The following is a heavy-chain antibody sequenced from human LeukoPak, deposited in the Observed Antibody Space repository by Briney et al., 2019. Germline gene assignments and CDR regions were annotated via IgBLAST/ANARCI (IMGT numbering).Heavy chain of an antibody. CDR2: INAGNGNT. J-gene: IGHJ5*02. CDR1: GYTFTSYA. V-gene: IGHV1-3*01. CDR3: ARRITMVRGVMGGWFDP. Sequence: ASVKVSCKASGYTFTSYAMHWVRQAPGQRLEWMGWINAGNGNTKYSQKFQGRVTITRDTSASTAYMELSSLRSEDTAVYYRARRITMVRGVMGGWFDPWGQGTLVTVSS. D-gene: IGHD3-10*01.